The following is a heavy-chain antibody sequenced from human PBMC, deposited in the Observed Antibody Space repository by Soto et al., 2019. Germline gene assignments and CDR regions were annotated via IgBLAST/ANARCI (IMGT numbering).Heavy chain of an antibody. CDR1: GYTFTSYG. J-gene: IGHJ6*03. D-gene: IGHD2-2*01. CDR3: ARLYCSSTSCYEAYYYYMDV. Sequence: QVQLVQSGAEVKKPGASVKVSCKASGYTFTSYGISWVRQAPGQGLEWMGWISAYNGNTNYAQKLQGRVTMTTDTSTSTAYMELRSLRSDDTAVYYWARLYCSSTSCYEAYYYYMDVWGKGTPVTVSS. CDR2: ISAYNGNT. V-gene: IGHV1-18*01.